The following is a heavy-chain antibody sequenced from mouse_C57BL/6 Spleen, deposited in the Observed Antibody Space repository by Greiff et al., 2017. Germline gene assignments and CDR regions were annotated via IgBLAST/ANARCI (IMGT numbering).Heavy chain of an antibody. CDR1: GYAFSSYW. V-gene: IGHV1-80*01. CDR3: ARASSGYDFDY. J-gene: IGHJ2*01. CDR2: IYPGDGDT. D-gene: IGHD3-2*02. Sequence: VQGVESGAELVKPGASVKISCKASGYAFSSYWMNWVKQRPGKGLEWIGQIYPGDGDTNYNGKFKGKATLTADKSSSTAYMQLSSLTSEDSAVYFCARASSGYDFDYWGQGTTLTVSS.